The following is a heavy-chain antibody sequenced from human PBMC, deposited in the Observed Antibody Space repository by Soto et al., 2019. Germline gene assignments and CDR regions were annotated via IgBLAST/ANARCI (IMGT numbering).Heavy chain of an antibody. J-gene: IGHJ4*01. D-gene: IGHD3-22*01. Sequence: ASVKVSCKASGYTFTGYYMHWVRQAPGQGLEWMGWINPNSGGTNYAQKFQGRVTMTRDTSISTAYMELSRLRSDDTAVYYCARESDSSGYAFDYWGQGTLVPSPQ. CDR1: GYTFTGYY. CDR2: INPNSGGT. CDR3: ARESDSSGYAFDY. V-gene: IGHV1-2*02.